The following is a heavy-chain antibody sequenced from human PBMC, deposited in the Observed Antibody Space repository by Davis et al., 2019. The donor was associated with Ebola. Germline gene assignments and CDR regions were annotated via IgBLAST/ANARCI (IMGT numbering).Heavy chain of an antibody. Sequence: ASVKVSCKASGYTFTGYYMHWVRQAPGQGLEWMGRINPNSGGTNYAQKFQGRVTMTRDTSISTAYMELSRLRSDDTAVYYCARDSSGWYGYGMDVWGKGTTVTVSS. V-gene: IGHV1-2*06. J-gene: IGHJ6*04. CDR2: INPNSGGT. D-gene: IGHD6-19*01. CDR1: GYTFTGYY. CDR3: ARDSSGWYGYGMDV.